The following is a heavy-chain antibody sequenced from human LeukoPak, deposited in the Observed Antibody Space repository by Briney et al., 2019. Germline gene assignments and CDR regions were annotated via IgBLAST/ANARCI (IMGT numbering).Heavy chain of an antibody. D-gene: IGHD6-6*01. J-gene: IGHJ3*02. V-gene: IGHV3-23*01. CDR2: ISGSGIT. Sequence: GGSLGLSCVASRPTFSNYAMGWVRQPQGRGRGWVSPISGSGITYYADSVKGRFTISRDNSKNIVYLFMNSLGAEDTAIYYCAKCGAARRWANDAFDIWGQGTVVTVSS. CDR1: RPTFSNYA. CDR3: AKCGAARRWANDAFDI.